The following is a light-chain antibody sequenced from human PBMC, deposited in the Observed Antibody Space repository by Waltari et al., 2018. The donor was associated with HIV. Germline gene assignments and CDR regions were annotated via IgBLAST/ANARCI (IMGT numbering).Light chain of an antibody. V-gene: IGKV3-20*01. CDR3: QQYGGPPRT. CDR2: GAS. J-gene: IGKJ1*01. CDR1: QTVSSAF. Sequence: EIVLTQSPGTLSLSPGESATLSCRASQTVSSAFLAWYKQKPGQAPRLLIYGASSRVIGIPDRFNGTGSGTDFSLTISRLEPEDSAVYYCQQYGGPPRTFGQGAKVEIK.